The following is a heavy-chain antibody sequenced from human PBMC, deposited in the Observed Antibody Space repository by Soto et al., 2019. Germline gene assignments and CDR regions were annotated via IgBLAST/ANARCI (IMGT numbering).Heavy chain of an antibody. V-gene: IGHV1-69*12. CDR3: ARTRDGYNYEALLDH. J-gene: IGHJ4*02. Sequence: QVQLVQSGAAVKKPGSSVKVSCKASGGTFSSYAISWVRQAPGPGLEWMGGIIPIFGTANYAQKFQGRVTITADESTSTAYMELSSLRSEDTAVYYCARTRDGYNYEALLDHWGQGTLVTVSS. CDR1: GGTFSSYA. D-gene: IGHD1-1*01. CDR2: IIPIFGTA.